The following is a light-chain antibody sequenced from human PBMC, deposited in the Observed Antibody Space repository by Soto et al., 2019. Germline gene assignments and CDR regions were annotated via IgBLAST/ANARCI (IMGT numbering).Light chain of an antibody. CDR2: DAS. J-gene: IGKJ1*01. Sequence: DIEITQSPSTRSASVGDRVTITCRASQRMSGFLAWYQQKPGKAPQLLISDASSLESGDPSRFSGGGSGTAFTLNISSLQPEDFATYYCQHYSSNSGTFGPGTKVDIK. V-gene: IGKV1-5*01. CDR1: QRMSGF. CDR3: QHYSSNSGT.